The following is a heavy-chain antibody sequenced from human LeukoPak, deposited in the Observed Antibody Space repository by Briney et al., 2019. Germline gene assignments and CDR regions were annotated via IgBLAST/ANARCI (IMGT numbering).Heavy chain of an antibody. Sequence: GRSLRLSCAASGFTFSSYGMHWVRQAPGKGLEWVAVIWYDGTNKYYADSVKGRFTISRDNSKNTLYLQMNSLRDEDTAVYYCARDLDTSGYTFDYWGQGTLVTVSS. CDR3: ARDLDTSGYTFDY. D-gene: IGHD3-22*01. CDR2: IWYDGTNK. J-gene: IGHJ4*02. V-gene: IGHV3-33*01. CDR1: GFTFSSYG.